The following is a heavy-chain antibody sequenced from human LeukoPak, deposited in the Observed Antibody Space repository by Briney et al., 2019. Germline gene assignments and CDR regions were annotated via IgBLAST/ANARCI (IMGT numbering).Heavy chain of an antibody. CDR2: ISSNGDNT. CDR1: GFTFSTYV. CDR3: VRGTGY. J-gene: IGHJ4*02. V-gene: IGHV3-64D*06. Sequence: GGSLRLSCSVSGFTFSTYVMHWVRQAPGKGLEYVSAISSNGDNTYYADSVKGRFTISRDNSKNTLYPQMSSLRADDTAVYYCVRGTGYWGQGTLATVSS.